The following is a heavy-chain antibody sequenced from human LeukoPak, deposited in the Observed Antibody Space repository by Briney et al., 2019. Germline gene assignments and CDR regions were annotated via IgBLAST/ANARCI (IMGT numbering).Heavy chain of an antibody. CDR2: ISSDGSRV. Sequence: PGGSLRLSCAASGFTFSDYWMHWVRQAPGKGLVWVSRISSDGSRVTYADSVKGRFTISRDNAKNSLYLQMNSLRAEDTAVYYCAREKRTLAAAGTVGWFDPWGQGTLVTVSS. V-gene: IGHV3-74*01. CDR1: GFTFSDYW. D-gene: IGHD6-13*01. J-gene: IGHJ5*02. CDR3: AREKRTLAAAGTVGWFDP.